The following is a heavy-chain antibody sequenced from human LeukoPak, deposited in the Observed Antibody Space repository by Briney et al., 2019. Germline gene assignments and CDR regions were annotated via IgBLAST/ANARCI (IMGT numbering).Heavy chain of an antibody. V-gene: IGHV3-23*01. Sequence: GGSLRLSCAASGFTFSSYSMNWVRQAPGKGLEWVSAISGSGGSTYYADSVKGRFTISRDNSKNTLYLQMNGLRAEDTAVYYCANSAGIAAAGYYFDYWGQGTLVTVSS. J-gene: IGHJ4*02. CDR2: ISGSGGST. D-gene: IGHD6-13*01. CDR3: ANSAGIAAAGYYFDY. CDR1: GFTFSSYS.